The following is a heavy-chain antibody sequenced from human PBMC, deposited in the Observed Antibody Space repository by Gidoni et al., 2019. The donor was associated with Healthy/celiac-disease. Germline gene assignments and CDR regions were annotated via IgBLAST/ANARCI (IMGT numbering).Heavy chain of an antibody. CDR1: GFTFSSYA. CDR3: AKAPYSGSFHFDY. D-gene: IGHD1-26*01. V-gene: IGHV3-23*01. Sequence: EVQLLESGGGLVQPGGSLRLPCAASGFTFSSYAMSWVRQAPGKGLEWVSAISGSGGSTYYADSVKGRFTISRDNSKNTLYLQMNSLRAEDTAVYYCAKAPYSGSFHFDYWGQGTLVTVSS. J-gene: IGHJ4*02. CDR2: ISGSGGST.